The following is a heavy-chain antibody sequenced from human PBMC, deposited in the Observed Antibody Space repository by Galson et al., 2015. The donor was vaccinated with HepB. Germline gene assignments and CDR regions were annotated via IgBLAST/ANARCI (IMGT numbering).Heavy chain of an antibody. V-gene: IGHV1-69*01. D-gene: IGHD6-13*01. J-gene: IGHJ4*02. CDR1: GGTFSSYA. CDR3: ARGGFSSSWYAPHFDY. CDR2: IIPIFGTA. Sequence: CKASGGTFSSYAISWVRQAPGQGLEWMGGIIPIFGTANYAQKFQGRVTITADESTSTAYMELSSLRSEDTAVYYCARGGFSSSWYAPHFDYWGQGTLVTVSS.